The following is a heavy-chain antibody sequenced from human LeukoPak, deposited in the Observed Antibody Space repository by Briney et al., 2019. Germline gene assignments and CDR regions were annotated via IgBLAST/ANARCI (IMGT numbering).Heavy chain of an antibody. CDR3: ARVVVVAATPGPFFDY. CDR1: GGTFSSYA. V-gene: IGHV1-69*13. D-gene: IGHD2-15*01. CDR2: IIPIFGTA. Sequence: SVKVSCKASGGTFSSYAISWVRQAPGQGLEWMGGIIPIFGTANYAQKFQGRVTITADESTSTAYMELSRLRSDDTAVYYCARVVVVAATPGPFFDYWGQGTLVTVSS. J-gene: IGHJ4*02.